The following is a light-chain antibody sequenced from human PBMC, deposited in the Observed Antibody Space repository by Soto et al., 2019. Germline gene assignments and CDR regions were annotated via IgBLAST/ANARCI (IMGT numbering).Light chain of an antibody. J-gene: IGKJ3*01. Sequence: DIQMTQSPSTLSASVGYRVTITCRASQSISSWLDWYQQKPGKAPKLLIYKASSLESGVPSRFSGSGSGTEFTLTISSLQPDDFATYYCQHYNSYPFTFGPGTKVDIK. CDR2: KAS. CDR1: QSISSW. V-gene: IGKV1-5*03. CDR3: QHYNSYPFT.